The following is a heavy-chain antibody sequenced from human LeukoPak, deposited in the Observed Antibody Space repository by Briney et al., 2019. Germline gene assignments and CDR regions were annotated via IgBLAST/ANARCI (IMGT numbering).Heavy chain of an antibody. V-gene: IGHV3-43D*03. CDR2: ISWVGGST. Sequence: PRGSLSPARPPSAPTAAEYAMHWVRHAAGKGLEWVALISWVGGSTYYGNSVKGRFTISRDNSKNTLYLQMDSLRAEDTAVYYCAKEGMKYSSGWSYFDYWGQGTLVTVSS. D-gene: IGHD6-19*01. CDR1: APTAAEYA. J-gene: IGHJ4*02. CDR3: AKEGMKYSSGWSYFDY.